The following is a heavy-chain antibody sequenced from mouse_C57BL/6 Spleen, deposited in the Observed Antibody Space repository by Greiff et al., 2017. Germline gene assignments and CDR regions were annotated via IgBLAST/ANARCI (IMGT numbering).Heavy chain of an antibody. D-gene: IGHD2-2*01. CDR2: FYPGSGRI. V-gene: IGHV1-62-2*01. J-gene: IGHJ2*01. CDR3: ARHEALYGYDGLYFDY. CDR1: GYTFTEYT. Sequence: QVQLKESGAELVKPGASVKLSCKASGYTFTEYTIHWVKQRSGQGLEWIGWFYPGSGRIKYNEKFKDKATLTADKSSSTVYMELSRLTSEDSAVYFCARHEALYGYDGLYFDYWGQGTTLTVSS.